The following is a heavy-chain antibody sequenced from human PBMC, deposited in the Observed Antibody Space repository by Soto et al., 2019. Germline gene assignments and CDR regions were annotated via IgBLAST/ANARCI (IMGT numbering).Heavy chain of an antibody. D-gene: IGHD2-15*01. CDR1: GGSFSGYY. Sequence: NPSETLSLTCAVYGGSFSGYYWSWIRQPPGKGLEWIGEINHSGSTNYNPSLKSRVTISVDTPKNQFSLKLSSVTAADTAVYYCARPGVDCSGGSCYPYYYYGMDVWGQGTTVTVSS. CDR3: ARPGVDCSGGSCYPYYYYGMDV. V-gene: IGHV4-34*01. CDR2: INHSGST. J-gene: IGHJ6*02.